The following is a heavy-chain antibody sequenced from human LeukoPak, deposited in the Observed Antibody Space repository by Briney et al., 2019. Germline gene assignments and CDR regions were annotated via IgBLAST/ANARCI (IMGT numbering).Heavy chain of an antibody. CDR1: GFTFSSYG. V-gene: IGHV3-23*01. D-gene: IGHD1-26*01. CDR3: VRGGLYQYSGTSGDY. J-gene: IGHJ4*02. CDR2: IRGSGGST. Sequence: QPGGSLRLSCAASGFTFSSYGMSWVRQAPGEGLEWVSAIRGSGGSTSYADSVKGRFTISRDNAESSLYLQLSSLGAEDTAVYYCVRGGLYQYSGTSGDYWGQGTLVTVSS.